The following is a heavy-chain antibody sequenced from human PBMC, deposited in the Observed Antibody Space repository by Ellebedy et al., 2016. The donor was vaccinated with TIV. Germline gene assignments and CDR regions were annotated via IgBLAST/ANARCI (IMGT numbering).Heavy chain of an antibody. J-gene: IGHJ2*01. V-gene: IGHV2-5*02. CDR1: GFSLNTGGVG. CDR3: ARRFRNYWYFDL. CDR2: IFWDDDK. Sequence: SGPTLVKPTQTLTLTCTLSGFSLNTGGVGVGWIRQLPGKALEWLALIFWDDDKRYSPPLKSRLTITKDTSKNQVVLTMTNMDPEDTATYYCARRFRNYWYFDLWGRGSLVTVSS.